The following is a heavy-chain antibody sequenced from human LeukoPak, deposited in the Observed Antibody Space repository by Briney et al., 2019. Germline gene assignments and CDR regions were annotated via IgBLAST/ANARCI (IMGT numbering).Heavy chain of an antibody. Sequence: PGGSLRLSCAASGFTFSSYSMNWVRQPPGKGLEWVSSISSSSSYIYYADSVKGRFTISRDNAKNSLYLQMNGLRAEDTAVYYCARALVAAGNGSDYWGQGTLVTVSS. D-gene: IGHD6-13*01. V-gene: IGHV3-21*04. CDR1: GFTFSSYS. J-gene: IGHJ4*02. CDR2: ISSSSSYI. CDR3: ARALVAAGNGSDY.